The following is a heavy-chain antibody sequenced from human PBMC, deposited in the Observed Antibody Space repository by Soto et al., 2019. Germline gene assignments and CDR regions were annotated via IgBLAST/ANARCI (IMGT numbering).Heavy chain of an antibody. Sequence: QVQLQESGPGLVKPSQTLSLTCTVSGGSISSGDYYWSWIRQPPGKGLEWIGYIYYSGSTYYNPSLKSRFTIAVDTPKNQFSLKLSSVTAADTAVYYCARYSGYEGLRFDPWGQGTLVTVSS. D-gene: IGHD5-12*01. J-gene: IGHJ5*02. CDR2: IYYSGST. CDR1: GGSISSGDYY. V-gene: IGHV4-30-4*01. CDR3: ARYSGYEGLRFDP.